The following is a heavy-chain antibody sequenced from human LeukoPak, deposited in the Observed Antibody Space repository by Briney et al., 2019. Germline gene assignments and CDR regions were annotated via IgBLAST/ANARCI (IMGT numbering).Heavy chain of an antibody. CDR2: IYYSGST. V-gene: IGHV4-39*07. CDR1: GGSISSSSYY. CDR3: ARGALYYGSGRLGY. D-gene: IGHD3-10*01. J-gene: IGHJ4*02. Sequence: PSETLSLTCTASGGSISSSSYYWGWIRQPPGKGLEWIGSIYYSGSTYYNPSLKSRVTISVDTSENQFSLKLSSVTAADMAVYYCARGALYYGSGRLGYWGQGTQVIVSS.